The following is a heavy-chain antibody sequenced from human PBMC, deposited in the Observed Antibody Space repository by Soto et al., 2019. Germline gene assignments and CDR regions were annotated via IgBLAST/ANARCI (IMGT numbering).Heavy chain of an antibody. CDR3: ARSLGESSGYYDY. Sequence: QVRLQESGPGLLKPSETLSLTCTVSGGSISSYSWSWIRQPPGKGLEWIGYIYYTGRTNYNPSLKSRVTISIDTPTNQISLKLSSVTAADTAIYYCARSLGESSGYYDYWGQGTLFTVSS. V-gene: IGHV4-59*01. J-gene: IGHJ4*02. CDR1: GGSISSYS. D-gene: IGHD3-16*01. CDR2: IYYTGRT.